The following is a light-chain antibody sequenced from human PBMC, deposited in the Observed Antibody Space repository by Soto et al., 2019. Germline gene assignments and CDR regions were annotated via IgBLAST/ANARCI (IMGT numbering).Light chain of an antibody. Sequence: DIQMTQSPSSVSASVGDRVAITCRASQAIDSFLAWYQQKPGEAPKLLIFTGSLLHSGVPPRFSGSGSGTDFTLTISSLQPEDFATYYCQQTLSFPPTFGQGTKVDIK. CDR1: QAIDSF. CDR3: QQTLSFPPT. V-gene: IGKV1-12*01. J-gene: IGKJ1*01. CDR2: TGS.